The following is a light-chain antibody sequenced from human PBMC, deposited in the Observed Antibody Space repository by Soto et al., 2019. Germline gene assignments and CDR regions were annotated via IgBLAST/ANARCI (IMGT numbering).Light chain of an antibody. CDR2: AAS. V-gene: IGKV1-39*01. CDR3: QQSYTTLFT. CDR1: QSIDNY. J-gene: IGKJ3*01. Sequence: DIQMTQSPSSLSASVGDRVTITCRTSQSIDNYLNLYQQKTGKAPKLLMYAASTLQSGVPSSFSGSGSETDFTLTISSLQTEDLATYYCQQSYTTLFTFGPGTKVYLK.